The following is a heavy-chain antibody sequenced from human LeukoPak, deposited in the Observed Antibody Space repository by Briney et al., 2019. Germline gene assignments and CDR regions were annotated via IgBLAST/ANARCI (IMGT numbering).Heavy chain of an antibody. D-gene: IGHD3-10*01. CDR3: ARRDYGSGSYLPPDY. CDR2: IYPGDSDT. CDR1: GYSFTSYW. V-gene: IGHV5-51*01. Sequence: GESLKISCKGPGYSFTSYWIGWVRQMPGKGLEWMGIIYPGDSDTRYSPSFQGQVTISADKSISTAYLQWSSLKASDTAMYYCARRDYGSGSYLPPDYWGQGTLVTVSS. J-gene: IGHJ4*02.